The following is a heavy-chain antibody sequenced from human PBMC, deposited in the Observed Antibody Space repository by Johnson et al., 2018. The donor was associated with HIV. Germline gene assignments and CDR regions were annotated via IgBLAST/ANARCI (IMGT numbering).Heavy chain of an antibody. D-gene: IGHD6-19*01. CDR3: VSSAQWSGWPPGAFDI. CDR2: IYSGGST. CDR1: GFTVSSNY. J-gene: IGHJ3*02. V-gene: IGHV3-53*01. Sequence: VQLVESGGGLIQPGGSLRLSCAASGFTVSSNYMSWVSQAPGKGLEWVSVIYSGGSTYYADSVKGRFTISRDNSKNTLDLQMNSLRAEDTAVYYCVSSAQWSGWPPGAFDIWGQGTMVTVSS.